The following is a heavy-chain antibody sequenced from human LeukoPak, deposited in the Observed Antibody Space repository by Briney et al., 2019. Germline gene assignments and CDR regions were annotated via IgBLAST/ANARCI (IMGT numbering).Heavy chain of an antibody. V-gene: IGHV3-33*07. CDR1: GFSFTSSG. D-gene: IGHD1-1*01. J-gene: IGHJ6*03. CDR3: ARVEATTGRNYHYYYMDV. Sequence: GRSLRLSCVASGFSFTSSGMYWVRQAPGKGLEWVAVIWHDGSAEFYADSVKGRFSISRDNSRSMVYLQMDSLRAEDTAVYFCARVEATTGRNYHYYYMDVWGKGTTVIVSS. CDR2: IWHDGSAE.